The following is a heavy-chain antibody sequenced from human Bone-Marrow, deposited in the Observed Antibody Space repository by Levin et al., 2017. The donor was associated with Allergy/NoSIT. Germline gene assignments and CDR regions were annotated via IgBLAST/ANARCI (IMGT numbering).Heavy chain of an antibody. CDR2: SYRSGSP. CDR1: GDSLTSGSYF. D-gene: IGHD3-10*01. Sequence: SCSVSGDSLTSGSYFWNWIRQPAGKGLEWIGRSYRSGSPNYNPSLGSRVSISVDTSKNQFSLRLTSATAADTAVYFCAREPVSGNYYHYYHYYMDVWGEGTSVTVSS. CDR3: AREPVSGNYYHYYHYYMDV. J-gene: IGHJ6*03. V-gene: IGHV4-61*02.